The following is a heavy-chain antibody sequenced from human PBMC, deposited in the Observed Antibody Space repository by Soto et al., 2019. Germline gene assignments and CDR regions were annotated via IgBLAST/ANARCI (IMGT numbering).Heavy chain of an antibody. V-gene: IGHV4-39*01. J-gene: IGHJ3*02. CDR2: IYYSGST. Sequence: SETLSLTCTVSGGSISSSSYYWGWIRQPPGKGLEWIGSIYYSGSTYYNPSLKSRVTISVDTSKSQFSLKLSSVTAAYTAVYYCARHGPIGMVRGVPVGHDAFDIWGQGTMVTVSS. D-gene: IGHD3-10*01. CDR1: GGSISSSSYY. CDR3: ARHGPIGMVRGVPVGHDAFDI.